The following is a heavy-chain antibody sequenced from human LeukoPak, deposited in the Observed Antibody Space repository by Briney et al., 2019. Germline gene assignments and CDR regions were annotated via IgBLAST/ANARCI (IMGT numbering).Heavy chain of an antibody. CDR2: IYTSGST. D-gene: IGHD2-8*01. V-gene: IGHV4-4*07. CDR1: GFSISSYF. Sequence: SETLSLTCTVSGFSISSYFWSWVRQPAGKGLEWIGRIYTSGSTKYNPSLQSRVTISVDTSKNQFSLKLSSVTAADTAVYYCARAINPNIVLMVYAKVYYMDVWGKGTTVTVPS. J-gene: IGHJ6*03. CDR3: ARAINPNIVLMVYAKVYYMDV.